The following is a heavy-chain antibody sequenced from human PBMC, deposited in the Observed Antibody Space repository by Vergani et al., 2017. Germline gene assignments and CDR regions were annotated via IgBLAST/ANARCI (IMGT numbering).Heavy chain of an antibody. CDR1: GGSISSYY. CDR2: IYYSGST. V-gene: IGHV4-59*01. Sequence: QVQLQESGPGLVKPSETLSLTCTVSGGSISSYYWSWIRQPPGKGLEWIGYIYYSGSTNYNPSLKSRVTISVDPSKNQFSLKLSSVTAADTAVYYCARGMGYCSSTSCYFYYYYMDVWGKGTTVTVSS. D-gene: IGHD2-2*01. CDR3: ARGMGYCSSTSCYFYYYYMDV. J-gene: IGHJ6*03.